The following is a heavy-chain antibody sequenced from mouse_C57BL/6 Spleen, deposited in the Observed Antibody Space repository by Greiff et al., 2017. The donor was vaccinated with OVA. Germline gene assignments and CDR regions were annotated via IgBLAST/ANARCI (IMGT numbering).Heavy chain of an antibody. CDR1: GFSLTSYG. Sequence: QVQLKESGPGLVQPSQSLSITCTVSGFSLTSYGVHWVRQSPGKGLEWLGVIWRGGSTDYNAAFMSRLSITKDNSKSQVFFKMNSLQADDTAIYYCAKPSDGYYGSYAMDYWGQGTSVTVSS. J-gene: IGHJ4*01. CDR2: IWRGGST. D-gene: IGHD2-3*01. V-gene: IGHV2-5*01. CDR3: AKPSDGYYGSYAMDY.